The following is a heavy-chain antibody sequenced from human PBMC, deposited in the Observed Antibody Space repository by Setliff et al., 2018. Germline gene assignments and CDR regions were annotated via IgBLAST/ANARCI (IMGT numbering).Heavy chain of an antibody. CDR3: GKGPPVSAIRVDY. CDR1: GFTFSSYG. CDR2: IRYDGSNK. V-gene: IGHV3-30*02. D-gene: IGHD2-2*01. Sequence: GGSLRLSCAASGFTFSSYGMHWVRQAPGKGLEWVAFIRYDGSNKYYADSVKGRFTISRDNSKNTLYLQMNSLRAEDTAVYYCGKGPPVSAIRVDYWGQGTLVTVSS. J-gene: IGHJ4*02.